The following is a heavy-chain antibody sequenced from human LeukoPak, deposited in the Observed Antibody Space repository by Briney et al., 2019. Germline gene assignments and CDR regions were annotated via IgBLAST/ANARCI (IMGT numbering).Heavy chain of an antibody. V-gene: IGHV5-51*01. J-gene: IGHJ3*02. CDR1: GYSFTSYW. D-gene: IGHD3-22*01. Sequence: GESLKISCKGSGYSFTSYWIGWVRQMPGKGLEWMGIIYPGDSDTRYSPSFQGQVTISVDKSISTAYLQWSSLKASDTAVYFCARARNYYDSSDYYYEGGAFDIWGQGTMVTVSS. CDR3: ARARNYYDSSDYYYEGGAFDI. CDR2: IYPGDSDT.